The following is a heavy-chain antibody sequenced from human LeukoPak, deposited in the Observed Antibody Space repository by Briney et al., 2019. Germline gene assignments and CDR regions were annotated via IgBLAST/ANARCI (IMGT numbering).Heavy chain of an antibody. CDR3: ARAPPLYGSGSYPPYYYYGMDV. Sequence: GGSLRLSCAASGFTFSSYSMNWVRQAPGKGLEWVSSISSSSSYIYYADSVKGRFTISRDNAKNSLYLQMNSLRAEDTAVYYCARAPPLYGSGSYPPYYYYGMDVWGQGTTVTVSS. CDR2: ISSSSSYI. J-gene: IGHJ6*02. V-gene: IGHV3-21*01. D-gene: IGHD3-10*01. CDR1: GFTFSSYS.